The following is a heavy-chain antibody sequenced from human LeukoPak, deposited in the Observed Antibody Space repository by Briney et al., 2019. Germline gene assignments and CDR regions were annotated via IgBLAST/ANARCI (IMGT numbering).Heavy chain of an antibody. CDR2: IGGDGHST. CDR3: ARRAGGTPDN. V-gene: IGHV3-23*01. CDR1: GFTFNIYA. D-gene: IGHD1-26*01. Sequence: GRSLRLSCAASGFTFNIYAMTWVRQAPGKGLEWVSAIGGDGHSTDYADSVRGRFTIPRDNSKNTLYLQMNSLRAEDTALYYCARRAGGTPDNWGRGTLVTVSS. J-gene: IGHJ4*02.